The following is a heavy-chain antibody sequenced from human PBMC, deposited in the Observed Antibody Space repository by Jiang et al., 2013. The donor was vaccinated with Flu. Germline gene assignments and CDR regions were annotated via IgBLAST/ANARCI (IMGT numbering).Heavy chain of an antibody. CDR3: ARALVWGSGSYGFDP. CDR1: GGSISSHY. Sequence: VQLVESGPGLVKPSETLSLTCTVSGGSISSHYWSWIRQPPGKGLEWIGYIYYSGSTNYNPSLKSRVTISVDTSKNQFSLKLSSVTAADTAVYYCARALVWGSGSYGFDPWGRGNPGHRLL. D-gene: IGHD3-10*01. CDR2: IYYSGST. J-gene: IGHJ5*02. V-gene: IGHV4-59*11.